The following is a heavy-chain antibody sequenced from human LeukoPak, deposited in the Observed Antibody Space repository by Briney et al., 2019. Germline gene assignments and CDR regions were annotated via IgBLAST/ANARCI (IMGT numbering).Heavy chain of an antibody. CDR3: ARHPYSGSYHFDY. CDR1: GYIFTGYY. D-gene: IGHD1-26*01. Sequence: ASVKVSCMASGYIFTGYYMHWVRQAPGKGLDGMGWINPNSGGTNSAQKFQGRVTMTRDTSISTAYMELSRLTSDDTAVYYCARHPYSGSYHFDYWGQGTLVTVSS. J-gene: IGHJ4*02. V-gene: IGHV1-2*02. CDR2: INPNSGGT.